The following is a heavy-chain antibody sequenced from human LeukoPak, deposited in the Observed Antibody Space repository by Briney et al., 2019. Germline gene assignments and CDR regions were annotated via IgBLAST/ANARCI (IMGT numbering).Heavy chain of an antibody. CDR1: GGSISSGDYY. CDR2: IYYSGST. V-gene: IGHV4-30-4*08. J-gene: IGHJ4*02. D-gene: IGHD3-22*01. Sequence: TSETLSLTCTVSGGSISSGDYYWSWIRQPPGKGLEWIGYIYYSGSTYYNPSLKSRVTISVDTSKNQFSLKLSSVTAADTAVYYCARSTMIGYFDYWGQGTLVTVSS. CDR3: ARSTMIGYFDY.